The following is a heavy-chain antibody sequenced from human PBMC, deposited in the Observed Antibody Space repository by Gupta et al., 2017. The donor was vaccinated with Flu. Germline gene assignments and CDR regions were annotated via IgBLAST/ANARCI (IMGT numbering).Heavy chain of an antibody. CDR3: ARSATHPYYGSGSYSPFDY. V-gene: IGHV4-59*01. D-gene: IGHD3-10*01. CDR1: GGSISSYY. J-gene: IGHJ4*02. Sequence: QVQLQESGPGLVKPSETLSLTCTVSGGSISSYYWSWIRQPPGKGLEWIGYIYYSGSTNYNPSLKSRVTISVDTSKNQFSLKLSSVTAADTAVYYCARSATHPYYGSGSYSPFDYWGQGTLVTVSS. CDR2: IYYSGST.